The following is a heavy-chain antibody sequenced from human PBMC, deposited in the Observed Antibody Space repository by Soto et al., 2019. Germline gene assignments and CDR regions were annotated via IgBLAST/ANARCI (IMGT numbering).Heavy chain of an antibody. D-gene: IGHD2-15*01. CDR3: ASTVGYCSGGSCYPSSYFDY. V-gene: IGHV1-69*02. CDR1: GGTFSSYT. J-gene: IGHJ4*02. CDR2: IIPILGIA. Sequence: SVKVSCKASGGTFSSYTISWVRQAPGQGLEWMGRIIPILGIANYPQKFQGRVTITADKSTSTAYMELSSLRSEDTAVYYCASTVGYCSGGSCYPSSYFDYWGQGTLVTVS.